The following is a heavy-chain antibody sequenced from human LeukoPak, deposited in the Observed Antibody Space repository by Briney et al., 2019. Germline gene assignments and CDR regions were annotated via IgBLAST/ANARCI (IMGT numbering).Heavy chain of an antibody. CDR2: IYYSGST. D-gene: IGHD3-9*01. CDR1: GGSISSYY. Sequence: SETLSLTCTVSGGSISSYYWSWIRQPPGKGLEWIGYIYYSGSTNYNPSLKSRVTISVDTSKNQFSLKLSSVTAADTAVYYCARGHYYILTGPRHAFDIWGQGTMVTVSS. J-gene: IGHJ3*02. V-gene: IGHV4-59*01. CDR3: ARGHYYILTGPRHAFDI.